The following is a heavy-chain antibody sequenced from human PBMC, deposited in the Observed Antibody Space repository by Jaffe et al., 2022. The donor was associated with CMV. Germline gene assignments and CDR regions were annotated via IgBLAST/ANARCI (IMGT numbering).Heavy chain of an antibody. D-gene: IGHD6-6*01. J-gene: IGHJ5*02. Sequence: EVQLLESGGGLVQPGGSLRLSCAASGFTFSSSAMSWVRLAPGKGLEWVSGISGSGGSTYYVDSVTGRFTISRDNTKNTLYLQMNSLRAEDTAIYYCAKSYSSSLLGRFDPWGQGALVIVSS. V-gene: IGHV3-23*01. CDR1: GFTFSSSA. CDR3: AKSYSSSLLGRFDP. CDR2: ISGSGGST.